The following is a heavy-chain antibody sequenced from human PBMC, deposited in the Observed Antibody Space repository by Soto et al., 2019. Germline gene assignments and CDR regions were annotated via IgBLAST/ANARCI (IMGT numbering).Heavy chain of an antibody. Sequence: QVQLQESGPGLVKPSQTLSLTCTVSGGSISSGGYYWSWIRQHPGKGLEWIGYIYYSGSTYYNPSLKRRVTISVDTSKNQFSLKLSAVTAADTAVYYCARDQGGYDSSGYYLRGGGDAFDIWGQGTMVTVSS. CDR1: GGSISSGGYY. J-gene: IGHJ3*02. CDR3: ARDQGGYDSSGYYLRGGGDAFDI. CDR2: IYYSGST. V-gene: IGHV4-31*03. D-gene: IGHD3-22*01.